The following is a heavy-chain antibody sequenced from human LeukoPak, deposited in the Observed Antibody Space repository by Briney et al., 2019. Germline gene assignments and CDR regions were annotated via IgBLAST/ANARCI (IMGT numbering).Heavy chain of an antibody. Sequence: ASVKVSCKASGYTFTGYYMHWVRQAPGQGLEWMGWINPNSGGTNYARKFQGRVTMTRDTSISTAYMELSRLRSDDTAVFYCARDMVQGVYDAFDIWGQGTMVTVSS. D-gene: IGHD3-10*01. CDR2: INPNSGGT. CDR3: ARDMVQGVYDAFDI. V-gene: IGHV1-2*02. CDR1: GYTFTGYY. J-gene: IGHJ3*02.